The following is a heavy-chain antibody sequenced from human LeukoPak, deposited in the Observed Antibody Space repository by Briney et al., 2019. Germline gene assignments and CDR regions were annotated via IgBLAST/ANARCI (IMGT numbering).Heavy chain of an antibody. Sequence: GGSLRLSCAVSGFSFDTYWMTWVRQAPGKGREWVANIKQDGTEKYYVDSVKGRFTISRDNAKNSLYLQMDSLRAEDTAVYYCTRHPYGVLDYWDQGTLVTVSS. CDR1: GFSFDTYW. CDR2: IKQDGTEK. V-gene: IGHV3-7*01. J-gene: IGHJ4*02. D-gene: IGHD4-17*01. CDR3: TRHPYGVLDY.